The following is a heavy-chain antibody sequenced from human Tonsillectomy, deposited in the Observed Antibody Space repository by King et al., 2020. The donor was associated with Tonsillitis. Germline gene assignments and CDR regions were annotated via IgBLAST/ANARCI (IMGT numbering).Heavy chain of an antibody. CDR2: ISGSGSAI. V-gene: IGHV3-48*03. CDR3: ARYYGSWTYLAY. Sequence: VQLVESGGGLVQPGGSLRLSCAASGFTFSSYEMNWVRQAPGKGLKWVSYISGSGSAIYYADSVKGRFTISRDNAKNSLYLQMNSLRAEDTASYYCARYYGSWTYLAYWGQGTLVTVSS. D-gene: IGHD3-10*01. CDR1: GFTFSSYE. J-gene: IGHJ4*02.